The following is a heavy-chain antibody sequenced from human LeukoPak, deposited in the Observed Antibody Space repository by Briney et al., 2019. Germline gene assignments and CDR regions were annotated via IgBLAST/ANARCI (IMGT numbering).Heavy chain of an antibody. J-gene: IGHJ4*02. V-gene: IGHV4-4*07. CDR1: GGSISSYY. CDR3: ARDRPTLSYYDSSNYAKVLDS. CDR2: IYTSGRT. D-gene: IGHD3-22*01. Sequence: PSETLSLTCTVSGGSISSYYWSWIRQPAGKGLEWIGHIYTSGRTNYSPSLKSRVTMSIDMSNNQFSLKLTSVTAADTAVYYCARDRPTLSYYDSSNYAKVLDSWGQGTLVTVSS.